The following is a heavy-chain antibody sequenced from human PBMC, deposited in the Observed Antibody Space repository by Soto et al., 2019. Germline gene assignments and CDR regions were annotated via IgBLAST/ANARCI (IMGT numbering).Heavy chain of an antibody. CDR3: ATWHEREHSYDV. Sequence: DVQLVESGGGLIQPGESLRLSCAASGFTISGKKYVAWLRQAPGKGLEWVSALYDLDGSFYAASVKGRFTTSSDSSKTTVYLRMNDLSPDDTAVYYCATWHEREHSYDVWGQGKTVTVAA. CDR1: GFTISGKKY. D-gene: IGHD1-1*01. V-gene: IGHV3-53*01. CDR2: LYDLDGS. J-gene: IGHJ3*01.